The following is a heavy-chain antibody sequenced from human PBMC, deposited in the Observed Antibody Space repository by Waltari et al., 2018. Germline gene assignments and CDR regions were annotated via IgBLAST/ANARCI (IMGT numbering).Heavy chain of an antibody. CDR1: SDSISTYY. D-gene: IGHD3-22*01. J-gene: IGHJ6*03. CDR3: ARGTYYYDTSGYSDGNHYYIDV. CDR2: FYAGGGT. V-gene: IGHV4-4*07. Sequence: VQLQESGPGLVKPSETLSLTCTVSSDSISTYYWTWIRQSAGKGLEWLGRFYAGGGTKYNPSLNSRVTMSVDTSKNQFSLKLTSVTAADSAVYYCARGTYYYDTSGYSDGNHYYIDVWGKGTSVTVSS.